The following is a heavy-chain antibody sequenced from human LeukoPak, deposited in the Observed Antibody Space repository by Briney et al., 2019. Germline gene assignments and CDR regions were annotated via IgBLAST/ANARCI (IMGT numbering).Heavy chain of an antibody. V-gene: IGHV3-30*02. CDR2: VRNDGSNE. D-gene: IGHD5-12*01. CDR3: AKESDSGYHSEGPKT. CDR1: GFVLSDYG. J-gene: IGHJ5*02. Sequence: GGSLRLSCTASGFVLSDYGMHWVRQAPGKGLGWVGFVRNDGSNEYYVGSGKGRFTISRDKSKNTLYLQMNSLRAEDTAVYSCAKESDSGYHSEGPKTWGLGTLVTVSS.